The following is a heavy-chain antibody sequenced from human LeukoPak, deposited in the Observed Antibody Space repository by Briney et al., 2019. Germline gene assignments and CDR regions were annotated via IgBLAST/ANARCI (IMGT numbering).Heavy chain of an antibody. D-gene: IGHD2-8*01. CDR1: GFTFSSYA. J-gene: IGHJ4*02. CDR3: AKDRSCTNDICHGDFDY. Sequence: GGSLRLFCAASGFTFSSYAVSWVREAPGKGLEWVSSISGSGGSTYSADSVKGRFTISRDNSKNTLYLQMNSLRAEDTALYYCAKDRSCTNDICHGDFDYWGQGTLVTVSS. CDR2: ISGSGGST. V-gene: IGHV3-23*01.